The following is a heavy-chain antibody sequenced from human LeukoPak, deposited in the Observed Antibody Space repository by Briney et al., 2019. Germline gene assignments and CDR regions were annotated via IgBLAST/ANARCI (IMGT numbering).Heavy chain of an antibody. V-gene: IGHV3-30*02. J-gene: IGHJ6*03. CDR1: GFTFRNYG. D-gene: IGHD2-8*02. Sequence: GGSLRLSCAASGFTFRNYGMHWVRQAPGKGLEWVSFIWSDGNNRFYADSVKGRFTISRDNSNNMLYLQMDTLRSEDTGLYYCAKDPGASVSGFHMDVWGKGTTVIVSS. CDR2: IWSDGNNR. CDR3: AKDPGASVSGFHMDV.